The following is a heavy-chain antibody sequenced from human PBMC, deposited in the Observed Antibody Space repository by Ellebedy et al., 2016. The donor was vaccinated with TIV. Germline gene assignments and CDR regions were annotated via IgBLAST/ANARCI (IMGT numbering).Heavy chain of an antibody. CDR2: IYHTGST. Sequence: SETLSLTXAVSGGSISSSNWWSLVRHPPGRGEEWIGEIYHTGSTNYNPSLKSRVTISVDTSKNQFFLNLSSVTAADTAVYYCARGEDTMVPDYWGQGTLVTVSS. V-gene: IGHV4-4*02. J-gene: IGHJ4*02. D-gene: IGHD3-10*01. CDR1: GGSISSSNW. CDR3: ARGEDTMVPDY.